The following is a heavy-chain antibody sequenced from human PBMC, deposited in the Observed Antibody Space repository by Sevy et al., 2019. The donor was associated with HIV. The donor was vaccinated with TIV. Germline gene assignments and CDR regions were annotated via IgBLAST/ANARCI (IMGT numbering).Heavy chain of an antibody. Sequence: GGSLRLSCAASTFRVIDNYMSWVRQAPGKGLEWVSTIYSGGSTFYADSVKGRFTISRDNSKNTPYLQMNSLRADDTTVYYCAGDRYYYASGDYYYYYGLDVWGQGTTVTVSS. V-gene: IGHV3-66*01. D-gene: IGHD3-22*01. CDR1: TFRVIDNY. CDR3: AGDRYYYASGDYYYYYGLDV. CDR2: IYSGGST. J-gene: IGHJ6*02.